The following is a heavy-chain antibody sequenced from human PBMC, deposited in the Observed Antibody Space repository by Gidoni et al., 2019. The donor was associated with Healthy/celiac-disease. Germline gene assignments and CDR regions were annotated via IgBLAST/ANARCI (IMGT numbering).Heavy chain of an antibody. D-gene: IGHD3-3*01. CDR3: ARAGPYDFWSGAHNWFDP. V-gene: IGHV4-59*01. J-gene: IGHJ5*02. CDR2: IYYSGST. Sequence: QVQLQESGPGLVKPSETLSLTCTVSGGSISSYYWSWIRQPPGKGLEWIGYIYYSGSTNYNPSLKSRVTISVDTSKNQFSPKLSSVTAADTAVYYCARAGPYDFWSGAHNWFDPWGQGTLVTVSS. CDR1: GGSISSYY.